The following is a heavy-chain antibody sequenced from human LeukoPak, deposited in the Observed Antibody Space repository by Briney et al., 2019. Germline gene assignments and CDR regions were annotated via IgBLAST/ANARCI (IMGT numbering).Heavy chain of an antibody. D-gene: IGHD3-22*01. J-gene: IGHJ5*02. CDR2: FDPEDGET. Sequence: GASVTVSCKVSGYTLTELSMHWVRQAPGKGLEWMGGFDPEDGETIYAQKFQGRVTMTEDTSTDTAYMELSSLRSEDTAVYYCATPKAYYYDSSGPSWFDPWGQGTLVTVSS. V-gene: IGHV1-24*01. CDR1: GYTLTELS. CDR3: ATPKAYYYDSSGPSWFDP.